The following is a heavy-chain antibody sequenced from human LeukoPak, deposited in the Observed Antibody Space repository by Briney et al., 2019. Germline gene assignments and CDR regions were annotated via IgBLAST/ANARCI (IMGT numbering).Heavy chain of an antibody. J-gene: IGHJ5*02. CDR2: FDPEDGET. V-gene: IGHV1-24*01. CDR3: ATRGVCSSTSCYPTWFDP. CDR1: GYTLTELS. D-gene: IGHD2-2*01. Sequence: ASVKVSCKVSGYTLTELSMHWVRQAPGKGLEWMGGFDPEDGETIYAQKFQGRVTMTEDTSTDTAYMELSSLRSEDTAVYYCATRGVCSSTSCYPTWFDPWGQGTLVTVSS.